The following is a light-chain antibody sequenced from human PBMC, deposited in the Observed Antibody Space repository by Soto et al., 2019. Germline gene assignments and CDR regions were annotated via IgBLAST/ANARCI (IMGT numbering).Light chain of an antibody. V-gene: IGKV3-20*01. CDR3: QQYGNSPIT. Sequence: EIVLTQSPATLSLSPGERATPSCRASERIYSAYLGWYQQKPGQAPRLLIYGTSSRATGIPDRFSGSGSGTDFTLTISRLEPEDFAVYYCQQYGNSPITFGQGTRLEIK. CDR2: GTS. J-gene: IGKJ5*01. CDR1: ERIYSAY.